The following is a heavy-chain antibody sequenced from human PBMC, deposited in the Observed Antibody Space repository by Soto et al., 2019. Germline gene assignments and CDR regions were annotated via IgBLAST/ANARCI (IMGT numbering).Heavy chain of an antibody. CDR1: VFTFSYRY. V-gene: IGHV3-72*01. Sequence: PGGSLRLSREGSVFTFSYRYMNLGRQATGQGLEWLCRIRHKVNNYHTHDAASVKGRINIPRDDSQKSVYLQLNSLQTEDPAVYFCLRLGGYDGENTTHGYYAMDVWGPAISVTVSS. CDR2: IRHKVNNYHT. CDR3: LRLGGYDGENTTHGYYAMDV. J-gene: IGHJ6*02. D-gene: IGHD3-16*01.